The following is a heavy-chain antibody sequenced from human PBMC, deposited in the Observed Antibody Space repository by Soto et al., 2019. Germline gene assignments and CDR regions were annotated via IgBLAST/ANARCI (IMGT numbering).Heavy chain of an antibody. CDR3: ATPLDSSGYDYYYGMDG. Sequence: PGESLKISCKGSGYSFTSYWISWVRQMPGKGLEWMGRIDPSDSYTNYSPSFQGHVTISADKSISTAYLQWSSLKASDTAMYYCATPLDSSGYDYYYGMDGWGQGTTVTVSS. CDR2: IDPSDSYT. J-gene: IGHJ6*02. CDR1: GYSFTSYW. D-gene: IGHD3-22*01. V-gene: IGHV5-10-1*01.